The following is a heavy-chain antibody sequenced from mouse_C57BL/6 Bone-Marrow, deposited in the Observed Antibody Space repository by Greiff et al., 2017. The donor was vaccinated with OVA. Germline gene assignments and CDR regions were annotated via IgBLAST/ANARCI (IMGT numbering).Heavy chain of an antibody. CDR1: GFTFSDYG. Sequence: DVQLVESGGGLVKPGGSLKLSCAASGFTFSDYGMHWVRQAPEKGLEWVAYISSGSSTIYYADTVKGRFTISRDNAKNTLFLQMTSLRSEDTAMYYCARPYYSKTPCFAYWGQGTLVTVSA. CDR3: ARPYYSKTPCFAY. D-gene: IGHD2-5*01. V-gene: IGHV5-17*01. J-gene: IGHJ3*01. CDR2: ISSGSSTI.